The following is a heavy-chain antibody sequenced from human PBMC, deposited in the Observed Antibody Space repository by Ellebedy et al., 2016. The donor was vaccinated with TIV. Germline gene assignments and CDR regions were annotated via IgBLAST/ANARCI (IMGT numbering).Heavy chain of an antibody. CDR1: GGSFSGYY. D-gene: IGHD2-2*01. CDR3: AGLRVFGIVVVPAARLFDP. J-gene: IGHJ5*02. V-gene: IGHV4-34*01. Sequence: SETLSLTXAVYGGSFSGYYWSWIRQPPGKGLEWIGEINHSGSTNYNPSLKSRVTISVDTSKNQFSLKLSSVTAADTAVYYCAGLRVFGIVVVPAARLFDPWGQGTLVTVSS. CDR2: INHSGST.